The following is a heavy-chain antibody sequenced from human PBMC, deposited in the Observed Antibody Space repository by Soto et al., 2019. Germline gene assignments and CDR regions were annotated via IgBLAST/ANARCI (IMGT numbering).Heavy chain of an antibody. Sequence: DVQLVESGGGLIQPGESLRLSRAAFGLTISGQKYVAWVRQAPGKGLEWVSALYDVDGSFYADSVKGRFTTSSDSSKTTVYLQMNDLRPDDTAVYYCATWHEREHAYDVWGQGTTVTVSS. CDR3: ATWHEREHAYDV. V-gene: IGHV3-53*01. CDR2: LYDVDGS. CDR1: GLTISGQKY. J-gene: IGHJ3*01. D-gene: IGHD1-1*01.